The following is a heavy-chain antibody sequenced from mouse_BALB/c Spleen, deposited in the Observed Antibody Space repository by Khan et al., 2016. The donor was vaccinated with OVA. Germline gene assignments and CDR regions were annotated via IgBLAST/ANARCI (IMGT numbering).Heavy chain of an antibody. Sequence: MQLQESGPELVKPGASVRISCKASGYTFTSFYIHWVKQRPGQGLEWIGWIYPGNVSPKYNERFKGKATLTADKSSSTAYMQLSSLTSEDSAVYFCARAGYGSFAYWGQGTLVTVSA. V-gene: IGHV1S56*01. CDR1: GYTFTSFY. J-gene: IGHJ3*01. CDR3: ARAGYGSFAY. D-gene: IGHD2-2*01. CDR2: IYPGNVSP.